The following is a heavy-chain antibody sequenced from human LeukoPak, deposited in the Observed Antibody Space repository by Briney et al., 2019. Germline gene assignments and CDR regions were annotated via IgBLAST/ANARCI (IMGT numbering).Heavy chain of an antibody. J-gene: IGHJ4*02. D-gene: IGHD3-10*01. Sequence: GGSLRLSCVVSGFTFSNIALSWVRQAPGKGLEWVSAISVSGSATSYADSVKGRFTVSRDNSKDTLYPQMNGLRAEDTAVYYCAKGGVAYSYSYFDYWGQGTLVTVSS. CDR3: AKGGVAYSYSYFDY. CDR2: ISVSGSAT. CDR1: GFTFSNIA. V-gene: IGHV3-23*01.